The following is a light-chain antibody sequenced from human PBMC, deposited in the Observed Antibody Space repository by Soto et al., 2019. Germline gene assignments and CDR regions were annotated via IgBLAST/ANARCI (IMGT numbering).Light chain of an antibody. CDR1: QSISNY. J-gene: IGKJ5*01. CDR3: QQSYSTPLVT. Sequence: DIQMTQSPSYLSASVGDRVTITCRASQSISNYLNWYQQKPGKVPKLLIYAASSLQSGVPSRFSGSGYGTDFTLTISSLQPEDFASYYCQQSYSTPLVTFGQGTRLEIK. CDR2: AAS. V-gene: IGKV1-39*01.